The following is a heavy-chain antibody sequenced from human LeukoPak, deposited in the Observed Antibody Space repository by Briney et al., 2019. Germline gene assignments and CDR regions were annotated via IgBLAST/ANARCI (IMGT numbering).Heavy chain of an antibody. D-gene: IGHD6-19*01. V-gene: IGHV1-18*01. CDR3: ARDCHIWGRSGWYGDY. CDR2: ISAYNGNT. CDR1: GYTFTSYD. J-gene: IGHJ4*02. Sequence: GASVKVSCKASGYTFTSYDINWVRQATGQGLEWMGWISAYNGNTNYAQKLQGRVTMTTDTSTSTAYMELRSLRSDDTAVYYCARDCHIWGRSGWYGDYWGQGTLVTVSS.